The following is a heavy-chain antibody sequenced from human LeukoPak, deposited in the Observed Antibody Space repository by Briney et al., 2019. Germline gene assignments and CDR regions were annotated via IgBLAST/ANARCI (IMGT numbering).Heavy chain of an antibody. V-gene: IGHV3-7*03. CDR1: GFTFSTYW. Sequence: PGGSLRLSCAASGFTFSTYWMDWVRQAPGKGLEWVANIKEDGSEKYYEDSVKGRFTISRDNAKNSLYLQMNSLRAEDTAVYYCARNVGRFRFDYWGQGTLVTVSS. CDR2: IKEDGSEK. D-gene: IGHD2-15*01. CDR3: ARNVGRFRFDY. J-gene: IGHJ4*02.